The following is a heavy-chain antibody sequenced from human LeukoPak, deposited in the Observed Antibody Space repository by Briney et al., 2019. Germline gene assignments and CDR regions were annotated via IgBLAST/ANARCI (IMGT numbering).Heavy chain of an antibody. CDR1: GFTVSSKY. J-gene: IGHJ3*02. D-gene: IGHD2-2*02. CDR2: IYSGGST. V-gene: IGHV3-66*01. CDR3: ARDQGSIVVQAAIVGLPDDAFDI. Sequence: PGGSLRLSCAASGFTVSSKYMSWGRQARGKGLGWVSVIYSGGSTYYADSVKGRFTISRDNAKNSLYLQMNNMRAEDTALYYCARDQGSIVVQAAIVGLPDDAFDIWGQGTMVTVSS.